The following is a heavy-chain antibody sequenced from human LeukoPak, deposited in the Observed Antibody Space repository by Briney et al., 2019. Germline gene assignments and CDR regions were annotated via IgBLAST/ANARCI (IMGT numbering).Heavy chain of an antibody. CDR3: ASHVEMATIGGWFYAFDI. D-gene: IGHD5-24*01. Sequence: PSETLSLTCTVSGGSISSYHWSWIRQPAGKGLEWIGRIYTSGSTNYNPSLKSRVTISVDTSKNQFSLKLSSVTAADTAVYYCASHVEMATIGGWFYAFDIWGQGTMVTVSS. CDR2: IYTSGST. CDR1: GGSISSYH. V-gene: IGHV4-4*07. J-gene: IGHJ3*02.